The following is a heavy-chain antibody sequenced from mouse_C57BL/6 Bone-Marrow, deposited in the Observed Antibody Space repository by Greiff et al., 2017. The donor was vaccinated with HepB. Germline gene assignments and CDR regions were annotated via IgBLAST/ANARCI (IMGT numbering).Heavy chain of an antibody. CDR1: GFTFTDYY. Sequence: VQLKESGGGLVQPGGSLSLSCAASGFTFTDYYMSWVRQPPGKALEWLGFIRNKANGYTTEYSASVKGRFTISRDNSQSILYLQMNALRAEDSATYYCARSTVPFAYWGQGTLVTVSA. J-gene: IGHJ3*01. D-gene: IGHD4-1*02. CDR2: IRNKANGYTT. V-gene: IGHV7-3*01. CDR3: ARSTVPFAY.